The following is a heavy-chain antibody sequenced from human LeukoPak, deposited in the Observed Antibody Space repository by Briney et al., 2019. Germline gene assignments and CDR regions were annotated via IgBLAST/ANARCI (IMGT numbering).Heavy chain of an antibody. CDR2: IDHSGST. Sequence: SETLSLTCAVYGGSFSGYYWSWIRQPPGEGLEWIGEIDHSGSTNYNPSLKSRVTISVDTSKNQFSLKLSSVTAADTAVYYCARGPARGSSSWYGRDYWGQGTLVTVSS. CDR1: GGSFSGYY. D-gene: IGHD6-13*01. J-gene: IGHJ4*02. CDR3: ARGPARGSSSWYGRDY. V-gene: IGHV4-34*01.